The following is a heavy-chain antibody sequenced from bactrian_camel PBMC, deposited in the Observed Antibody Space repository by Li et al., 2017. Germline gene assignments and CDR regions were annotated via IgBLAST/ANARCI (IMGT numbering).Heavy chain of an antibody. J-gene: IGHJ7*01. CDR1: GYQWSDNS. D-gene: IGHD1*01. V-gene: IGHV3S54*01. CDR2: IKPGVPGK. Sequence: HVQLVESGGGSVPPGGSLRLSCTASGYQWSDNSMGWFRQAPGKEREGVATTRPIKPGVPGKYYADYADSVKGRFTISQDNANNTLYLQMDSLRPEDTAMYYCATGPWGYCSRTKWEGGMNYWGKGTQVTVST.